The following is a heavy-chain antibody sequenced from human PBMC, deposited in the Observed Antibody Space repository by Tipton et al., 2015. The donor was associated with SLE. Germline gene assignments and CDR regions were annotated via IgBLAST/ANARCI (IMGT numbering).Heavy chain of an antibody. D-gene: IGHD2-2*01. CDR3: ERGPPSHCSSTSSYSWFDP. CDR2: INHSGST. J-gene: IGHJ5*02. Sequence: LRLSCAVYGGSFSGYYWSWIRQPPGKGLEWIGEINHSGSTNYNPSHKSQVTISVDTSKNRFSLKLSSVTAADTAVYYCERGPPSHCSSTSSYSWFDPWGQGTLVTVSS. CDR1: GGSFSGYY. V-gene: IGHV4-34*01.